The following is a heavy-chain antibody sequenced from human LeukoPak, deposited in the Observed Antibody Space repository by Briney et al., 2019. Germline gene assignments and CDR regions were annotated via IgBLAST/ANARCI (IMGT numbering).Heavy chain of an antibody. Sequence: ASVKVSCKVSGYTLTELSMHWVRQAPGKGLEWMGGFDPEDGETIYAQKFQGRVTMTEDTSTDTAYMELSSLRSEDTAVYYCATSELVGAIYYYYYMDVWGKGTTVTVSS. CDR1: GYTLTELS. CDR2: FDPEDGET. J-gene: IGHJ6*03. V-gene: IGHV1-24*01. D-gene: IGHD1-26*01. CDR3: ATSELVGAIYYYYYMDV.